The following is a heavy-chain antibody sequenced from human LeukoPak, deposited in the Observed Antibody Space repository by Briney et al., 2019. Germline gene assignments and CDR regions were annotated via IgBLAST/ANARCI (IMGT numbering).Heavy chain of an antibody. V-gene: IGHV4-61*01. CDR2: IYYSGST. Sequence: SETLSLTCTVSGGSISSSSYYWSWIRRPPGKGLEWIGYIYYSGSTNYNPSLKSRVTISVDTSKNQFSLKLSSVTAADTAVYYCASHLRIAAHFDYWGQGTLVTVSS. CDR3: ASHLRIAAHFDY. D-gene: IGHD6-13*01. CDR1: GGSISSSSYY. J-gene: IGHJ4*02.